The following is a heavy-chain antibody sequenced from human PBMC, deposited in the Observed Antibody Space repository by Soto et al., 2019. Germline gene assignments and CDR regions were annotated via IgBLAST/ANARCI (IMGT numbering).Heavy chain of an antibody. V-gene: IGHV3-64D*08. CDR2: ISSNGGST. CDR3: VKWGGVVPAAMPLSYYDFWSGYYTN. D-gene: IGHD3-3*01. J-gene: IGHJ4*02. CDR1: GFTFSSYA. Sequence: GGSLRLSCSASGFTFSSYAMHWVRQAPGKGLEYVSAISSNGGSTYYADSVKGRFTISRDNSKNTLYLQMRSLRAEDTAVYYCVKWGGVVPAAMPLSYYDFWSGYYTNWGQGTLVTVSS.